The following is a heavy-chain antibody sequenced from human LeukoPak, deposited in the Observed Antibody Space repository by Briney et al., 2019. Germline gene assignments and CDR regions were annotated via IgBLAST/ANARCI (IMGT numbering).Heavy chain of an antibody. V-gene: IGHV1-24*01. D-gene: IGHD6-13*01. CDR3: ATDLFSSSWYPPHDY. J-gene: IGHJ4*02. CDR1: GYTLTELS. CDR2: FDPEDGET. Sequence: ASVTVSCKVSGYTLTELSMHWVRQAPGKGLEWMGGFDPEDGETIYAQKFQGRVTMTEDTSTDTAYMELSSLRSEDTAVYYCATDLFSSSWYPPHDYWGQGTLVTVSS.